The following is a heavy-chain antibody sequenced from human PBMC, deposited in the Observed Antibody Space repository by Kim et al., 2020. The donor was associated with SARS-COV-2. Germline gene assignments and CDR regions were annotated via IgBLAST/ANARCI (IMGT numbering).Heavy chain of an antibody. V-gene: IGHV3-23*01. D-gene: IGHD2-21*01. CDR3: ADYRGDALYYFDC. Sequence: GGSLRLSCAASGFTFSSYDMIWVRQAPGMGLEWVSGISGGGGTNSYADAVSRWITTSSDTSNTTQYQQNNLRGEDTTADYYWADYRGDALYYFDCWG. J-gene: IGHJ4*01. CDR1: GFTFSSYD. CDR2: ISGGGGTN.